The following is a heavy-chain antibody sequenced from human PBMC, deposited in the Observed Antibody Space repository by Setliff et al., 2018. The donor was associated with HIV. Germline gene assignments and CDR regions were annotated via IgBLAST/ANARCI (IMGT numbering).Heavy chain of an antibody. CDR2: IYHSGNT. J-gene: IGHJ4*02. CDR1: GYSINSSHF. CDR3: VTSSSWSSRLNF. V-gene: IGHV4-38-2*02. D-gene: IGHD2-2*01. Sequence: NPSETLSLTCTVSGYSINSSHFWGWIRQPPGKGLEWVGSIYHSGNTHYNPSLKSRVTISVDTSKNQFSLKLTSVTAADTAVYYCVTSSSWSSRLNFWGPGMLVTVSS.